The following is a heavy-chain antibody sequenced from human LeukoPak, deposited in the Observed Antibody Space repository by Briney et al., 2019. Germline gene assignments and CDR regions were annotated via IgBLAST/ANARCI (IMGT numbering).Heavy chain of an antibody. CDR1: GFTFSDYP. J-gene: IGHJ4*02. Sequence: PGGSLRLPCVASGFTFSDYPMNWARQTPGKGLEWVSYINNGGSTYYADSVKGRFTISRDNSKNTLYLQMNSLRAEDTAVYYCAKGAPYYDILTGYFDYWGQGTLVTVSS. CDR3: AKGAPYYDILTGYFDY. V-gene: IGHV3-23*01. CDR2: INNGGST. D-gene: IGHD3-9*01.